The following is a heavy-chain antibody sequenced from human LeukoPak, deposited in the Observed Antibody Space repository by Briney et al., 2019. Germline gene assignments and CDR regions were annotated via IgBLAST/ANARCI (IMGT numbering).Heavy chain of an antibody. J-gene: IGHJ4*02. Sequence: GGSLRLSCAASGFTFSSYSMNWVRQAPGKGLEWVSYISSSSSTIYYADSVKGRFTISRDNAKNSLYLQMNSLSAEDTALYFCARDYPPYLGQGTLVTVSA. CDR3: ARDYPPY. V-gene: IGHV3-48*04. CDR2: ISSSSSTI. CDR1: GFTFSSYS.